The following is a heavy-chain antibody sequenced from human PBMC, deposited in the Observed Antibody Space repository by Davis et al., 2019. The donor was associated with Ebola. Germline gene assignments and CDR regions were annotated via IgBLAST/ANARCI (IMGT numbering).Heavy chain of an antibody. CDR3: ARGRSIADY. D-gene: IGHD6-6*01. V-gene: IGHV7-4-1*02. J-gene: IGHJ4*02. CDR1: GYTFTGYY. CDR2: INTNTGNP. Sequence: ASVKVSCKASGYTFTGYYMHWVRQAPGQGLEWMGWINTNTGNPTYAQGFTGRFVFSLDTSVSTAYLQISSLKVEDTAVYYCARGRSIADYWGQGTLVTVSS.